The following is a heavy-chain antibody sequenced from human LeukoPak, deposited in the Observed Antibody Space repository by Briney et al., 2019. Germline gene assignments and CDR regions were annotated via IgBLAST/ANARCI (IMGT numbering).Heavy chain of an antibody. V-gene: IGHV4-59*01. CDR3: ARATYTFGNYAFDI. J-gene: IGHJ3*02. CDR2: IYDRGDT. D-gene: IGHD2/OR15-2a*01. CDR1: SGSISGYY. Sequence: SETLSLTCTVSSGSISGYYWSWIRQPPGKALEWIAYIYDRGDTDCHPSLKSRVTPSTDSSKKQFSLNLSSVTAADTAVYYCARATYTFGNYAFDIWSQGTMVTVSS.